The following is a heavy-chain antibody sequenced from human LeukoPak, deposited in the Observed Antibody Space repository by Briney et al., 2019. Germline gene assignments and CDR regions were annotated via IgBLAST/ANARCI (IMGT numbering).Heavy chain of an antibody. CDR2: IIPIFGTA. D-gene: IGHD1-20*01. J-gene: IGHJ6*02. CDR1: GGTFSSYA. Sequence: GASVKVSCKASGGTFSSYAISWVRQAPGQGLEWMGGIIPIFGTANYAQKFQGRVTITADESTSTAYMELSSLRSEDTAVYYCASSRSAGITGTVYYYYGMDVWGQGTTVTVSS. CDR3: ASSRSAGITGTVYYYYGMDV. V-gene: IGHV1-69*13.